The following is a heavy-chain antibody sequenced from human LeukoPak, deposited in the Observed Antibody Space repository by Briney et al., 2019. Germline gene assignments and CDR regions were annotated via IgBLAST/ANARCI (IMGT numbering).Heavy chain of an antibody. CDR1: GFTASSNY. CDR2: IYSGGTT. J-gene: IGHJ4*02. V-gene: IGHV3-53*01. Sequence: GGSLRLSCAVSGFTASSNYMAWVRQAPGKGLEWVSVIYSGGTTYYADSVKGRFTISRDNSKNTLYLQMNSLRAEDTAIYYCAREGSYDSSTMWYFDSSGQGTLVTVSS. CDR3: AREGSYDSSTMWYFDS. D-gene: IGHD3-22*01.